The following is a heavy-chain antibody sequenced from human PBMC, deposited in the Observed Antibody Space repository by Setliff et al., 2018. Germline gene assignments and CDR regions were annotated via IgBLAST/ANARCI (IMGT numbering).Heavy chain of an antibody. CDR1: GFTFSSYA. D-gene: IGHD3-9*01. CDR3: AKDLEAQYYDILTGYSMGAFDT. CDR2: ISGSGGST. J-gene: IGHJ3*02. V-gene: IGHV3-23*01. Sequence: PGESLTISCAASGFTFSSYAMSWVRQAPGKGLEWVSAISGSGGSTYYADSVKGRFTISRDNSKNTLYLQMNSLRAEDTAVYYCAKDLEAQYYDILTGYSMGAFDTWGQGTMVT.